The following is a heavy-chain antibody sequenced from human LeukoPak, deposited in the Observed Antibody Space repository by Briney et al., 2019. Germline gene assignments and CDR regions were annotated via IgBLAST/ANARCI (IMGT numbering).Heavy chain of an antibody. CDR1: GFTFSSYA. CDR3: ATMIAAAGTRAWDY. CDR2: ISGSGGST. D-gene: IGHD6-13*01. Sequence: GGSLRLSCAASGFTFSSYAMSWVRQAPGKGLEWVSAISGSGGSTYYADSVKGRFTISRDNSKNTLYLQMNSLRAEDTAVYYCATMIAAAGTRAWDYWGQGTLVTVSS. J-gene: IGHJ4*02. V-gene: IGHV3-23*01.